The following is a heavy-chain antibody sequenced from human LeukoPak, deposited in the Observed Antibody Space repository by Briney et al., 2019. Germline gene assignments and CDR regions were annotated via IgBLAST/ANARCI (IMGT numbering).Heavy chain of an antibody. CDR1: GGTFSSYA. CDR2: IIPIFGTA. V-gene: IGHV1-69*06. CDR3: ARASSYCTNGVCFSRAYYYYYMDV. J-gene: IGHJ6*03. Sequence: SVKVSCKASGGTFSSYAISWVRQAPGQGLEWMGGIIPIFGTANYARKFQGRVTITADKSTSTAYMELSSLRSEDTAVYYCARASSYCTNGVCFSRAYYYYYMDVWGKGTTVTVSS. D-gene: IGHD2-8*01.